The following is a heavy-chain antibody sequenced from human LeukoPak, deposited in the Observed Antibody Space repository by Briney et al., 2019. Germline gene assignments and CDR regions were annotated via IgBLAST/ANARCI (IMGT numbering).Heavy chain of an antibody. Sequence: ASVKVSCKASGYTFTGYYMHWVRQAPGQGLEWMGWINPNSGGTNYAQKFQGRVTMTRDTSISTAYMELSRLRSDDTAVYYCARDPGNIVVVPAAHYGMDAGGQGPTVTAPS. CDR3: ARDPGNIVVVPAAHYGMDA. CDR1: GYTFTGYY. J-gene: IGHJ6*02. V-gene: IGHV1-2*02. D-gene: IGHD2-2*01. CDR2: INPNSGGT.